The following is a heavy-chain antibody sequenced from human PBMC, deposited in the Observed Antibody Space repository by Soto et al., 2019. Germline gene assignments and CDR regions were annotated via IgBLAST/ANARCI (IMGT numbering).Heavy chain of an antibody. CDR3: ARWSSTTTDDAFDV. CDR2: IIPIFGTT. J-gene: IGHJ3*01. D-gene: IGHD2-2*01. Sequence: SVKVSSKTSGDTFSTYAITWVRQAPGQGREWMGWIIPIFGTTNYAQKFQGRVAITADESTSTAYMELSTLTSEDTAVYFCARWSSTTTDDAFDVWDQGTMVTVSS. CDR1: GDTFSTYA. V-gene: IGHV1-69*13.